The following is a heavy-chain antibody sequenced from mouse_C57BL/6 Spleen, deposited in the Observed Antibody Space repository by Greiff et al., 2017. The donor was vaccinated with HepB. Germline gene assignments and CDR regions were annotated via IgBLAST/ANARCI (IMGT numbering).Heavy chain of an antibody. CDR1: GFTFSDYY. V-gene: IGHV5-12*01. CDR2: ISNGGGST. CDR3: ARHYYGSSGWYFDV. Sequence: EVKLVESGGGLVQPGGSLKLSCAASGFTFSDYYMYWVRQTPEKRLEWVAYISNGGGSTYYPDTVKGRFTISRDNAKNTLYLQMSRLKSEDTAMYYCARHYYGSSGWYFDVWGTGTTVTVSS. D-gene: IGHD1-1*01. J-gene: IGHJ1*03.